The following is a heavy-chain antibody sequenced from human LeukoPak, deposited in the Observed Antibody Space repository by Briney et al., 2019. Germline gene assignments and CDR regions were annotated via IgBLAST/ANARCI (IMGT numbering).Heavy chain of an antibody. V-gene: IGHV4-4*07. D-gene: IGHD3-22*01. CDR3: ARDKAVDSDSSGYYYNRGLDQ. CDR2: IYATGST. J-gene: IGHJ4*02. Sequence: SETLSLTCSVSGGSMNNYYGNWIRQSADKGLEWIGRIYATGSTDHNPSPESRVTFSLDTSHNHFSQILTSVTAADKAVYFCARDKAVDSDSSGYYYNRGLDQWGQGILVTVSS. CDR1: GGSMNNYY.